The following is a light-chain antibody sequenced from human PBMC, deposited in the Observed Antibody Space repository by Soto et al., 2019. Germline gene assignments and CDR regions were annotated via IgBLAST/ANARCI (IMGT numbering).Light chain of an antibody. CDR2: GNN. J-gene: IGLJ1*01. V-gene: IGLV1-40*01. CDR3: QSYATGLSVLYV. Sequence: QSVLTQPPSVSGAPGQRVTISCTGSSSNIGAGYDVHWYQQLPGTAPKLLIYGNNNRPSGVPDRFSGSKSGTSASLAVTGXXXXDXAXXYCQSYATGLSVLYVFGTGTKLTVL. CDR1: SSNIGAGYD.